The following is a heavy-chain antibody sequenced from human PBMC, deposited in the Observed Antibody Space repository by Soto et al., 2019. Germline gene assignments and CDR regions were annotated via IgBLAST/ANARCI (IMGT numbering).Heavy chain of an antibody. D-gene: IGHD2-15*01. CDR1: GFTFSSYA. V-gene: IGHV3-23*01. CDR2: ISGSGGST. J-gene: IGHJ6*02. CDR3: AKGQGVVVVAGYYYYGMDV. Sequence: GGSLRLSCAASGFTFSSYAMSWVRQAPGKGLEWVSAISGSGGSTYYADSVKGRFTISRDNSKNTLYLQMNSLRAEDTAVYYCAKGQGVVVVAGYYYYGMDVWGQGTTVTVS.